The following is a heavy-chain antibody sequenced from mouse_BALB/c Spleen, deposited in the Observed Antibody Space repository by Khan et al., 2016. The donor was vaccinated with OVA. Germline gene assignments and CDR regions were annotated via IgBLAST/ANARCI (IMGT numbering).Heavy chain of an antibody. CDR1: GYTFTSHT. Sequence: QVQLKESGAELARPGASVKMSCKASGYTFTSHTMHWVKQRPGQGLEWIGYINPRSGYTNYNQKFNDKATLTADKSSSTAYMQLSSLTSEDSVVYYCARRTTEYAMDYWGQGTSVTVSS. V-gene: IGHV1-4*01. J-gene: IGHJ4*01. CDR2: INPRSGYT. D-gene: IGHD2-14*01. CDR3: ARRTTEYAMDY.